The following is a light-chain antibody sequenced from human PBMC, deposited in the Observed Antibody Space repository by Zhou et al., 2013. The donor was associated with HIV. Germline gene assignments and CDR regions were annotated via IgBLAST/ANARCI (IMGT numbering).Light chain of an antibody. CDR1: QSVDRDY. CDR3: QNXVVHLFT. CDR2: HTF. Sequence: EIVLTQSPGTLSLSPGERATLSCRASQSVDRDYLGWYQQKPGQSPRLLIYHTFKRATGTRDRFSGSGSGTHFTLTISRLEPEDVATYYCQNXVVHLFTFGGGPGGDQ. J-gene: IGKJ4*02. V-gene: IGKV3-20*01.